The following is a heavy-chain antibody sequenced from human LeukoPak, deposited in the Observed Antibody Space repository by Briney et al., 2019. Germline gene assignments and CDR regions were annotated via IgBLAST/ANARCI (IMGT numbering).Heavy chain of an antibody. V-gene: IGHV1-69*05. CDR3: ARAVDFWSGYYHFDY. Sequence: ASVKVSCKASGGTFSSYAISWVRQAPGQGLEWMEGIIPIFGTANYAQKFQGRVTITTDESTSTAYMELSSLRSEDTAVYYCARAVDFWSGYYHFDYWGQGTLVTVSS. D-gene: IGHD3-3*01. CDR1: GGTFSSYA. J-gene: IGHJ4*02. CDR2: IIPIFGTA.